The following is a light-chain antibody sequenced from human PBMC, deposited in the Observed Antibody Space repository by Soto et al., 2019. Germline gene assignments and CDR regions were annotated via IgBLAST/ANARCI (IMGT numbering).Light chain of an antibody. CDR1: QYIRND. V-gene: IGKV1-6*01. J-gene: IGKJ4*01. Sequence: AIQMTQSPSSLSASVGDRVTITCRASQYIRNDLAWYQQKPGKAPKLLIYAASSLQTGVPSRFSGSGSGTYFTLTVSSLQPEDFATYYCLQDFAYPLAFDGGTKVEIK. CDR2: AAS. CDR3: LQDFAYPLA.